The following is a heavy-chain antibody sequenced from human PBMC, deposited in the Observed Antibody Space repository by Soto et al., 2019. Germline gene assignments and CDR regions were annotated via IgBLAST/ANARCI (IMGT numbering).Heavy chain of an antibody. CDR2: ITPMFRTA. Sequence: AISWVRQAPGQGLEWMGGITPMFRTANYAQKFQGRVTITADESTSTAYMELSSLRSEDTAVYYCARQFDYETSGYYYAYWGQGTVVTVSS. V-gene: IGHV1-69*01. CDR3: ARQFDYETSGYYYAY. CDR1: A. D-gene: IGHD3-22*01. J-gene: IGHJ4*02.